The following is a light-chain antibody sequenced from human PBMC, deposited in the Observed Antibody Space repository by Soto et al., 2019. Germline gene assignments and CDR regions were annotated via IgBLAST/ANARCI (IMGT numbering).Light chain of an antibody. V-gene: IGKV1-5*01. J-gene: IGKJ1*01. CDR2: DAS. CDR3: QQYNSYSWT. CDR1: QSISSW. Sequence: DIQMTQSPSTLSASVGDRVPITCRASQSISSWLAWYQQNPGKAPKLLIYDASSLESGVPSRFSGSGSGTEFTLTISSLQPDYFATYYCQQYNSYSWTFGQGTKVDIK.